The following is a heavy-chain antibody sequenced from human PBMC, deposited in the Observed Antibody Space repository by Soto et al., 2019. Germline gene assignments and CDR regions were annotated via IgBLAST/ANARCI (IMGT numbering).Heavy chain of an antibody. V-gene: IGHV3-30*18. Sequence: QVQLVESGGGVVQPGRSLRLSCAASGFTFSSYGMHWVRQAPGKGLEWGAVISYDGSNKYYADSVKGRFTISRDNSKNTLYLQMNSLRAEDTAVYYCAKDLKQAYYFDYWGQGTLVTVSS. CDR1: GFTFSSYG. J-gene: IGHJ4*02. CDR2: ISYDGSNK. CDR3: AKDLKQAYYFDY.